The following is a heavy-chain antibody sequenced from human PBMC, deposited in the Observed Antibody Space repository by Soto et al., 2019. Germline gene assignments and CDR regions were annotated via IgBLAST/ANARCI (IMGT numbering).Heavy chain of an antibody. CDR2: IIPIFGTA. CDR1: GGTFSSYA. Sequence: RASVKVSCKASGGTFSSYASSWVRQAPGQGLEWMGGIIPIFGTANYAQKFQGRVTITADESTSTAYMELSSLRSEDKAVYYCARASDYGDYARFDYLGQGTLVTVSS. CDR3: ARASDYGDYARFDY. V-gene: IGHV1-69*13. D-gene: IGHD4-17*01. J-gene: IGHJ4*02.